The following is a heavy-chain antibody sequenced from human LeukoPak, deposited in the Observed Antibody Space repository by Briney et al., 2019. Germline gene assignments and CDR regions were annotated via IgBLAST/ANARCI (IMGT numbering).Heavy chain of an antibody. CDR2: ISTSSSYI. J-gene: IGHJ6*03. CDR3: SRYGLGYSSSWPTNYYYYYMDV. Sequence: AETLTLTCAASGFTFSSYNLNWVRQAPGKGLEWVSSISTSSSYIYYADSVKGRFIIFRDNTRNSLYLLMNSPGAAAAAAYYCSRYGLGYSSSWPTNYYYYYMDVWGKGTTVTVSS. D-gene: IGHD6-13*01. V-gene: IGHV3-21*01. CDR1: GFTFSSYN.